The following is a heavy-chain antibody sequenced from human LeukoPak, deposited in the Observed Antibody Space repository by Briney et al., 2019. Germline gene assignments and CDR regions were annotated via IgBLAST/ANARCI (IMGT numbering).Heavy chain of an antibody. D-gene: IGHD1-1*01. J-gene: IGHJ4*02. V-gene: IGHV3-30*03. CDR3: ARYDTVVSFDS. CDR1: GFTFSDYG. CDR2: ISYDGSNK. Sequence: PGGSLRLSCVASGFTFSDYGVPWVRQAPGKGLEWVAVISYDGSNKYYADSVKGRFTISRDNSKNTLYLQMNSLRAEDTAVYYCARYDTVVSFDSWGQGTLVTVSS.